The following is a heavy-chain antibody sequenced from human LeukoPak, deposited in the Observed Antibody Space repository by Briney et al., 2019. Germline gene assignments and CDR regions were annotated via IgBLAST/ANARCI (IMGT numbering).Heavy chain of an antibody. Sequence: GGSLRLSCAASGFTFSSYAMSWVRQAPGKGLEWVSSISSSSSYIYYADSVKGRFTISRDNGKNSLSLQMNSLRAEDTAVYYCARERGGIAVVITSAFDIWGQGTMVTVSS. CDR1: GFTFSSYA. CDR3: ARERGGIAVVITSAFDI. J-gene: IGHJ3*02. CDR2: ISSSSSYI. D-gene: IGHD3-22*01. V-gene: IGHV3-21*01.